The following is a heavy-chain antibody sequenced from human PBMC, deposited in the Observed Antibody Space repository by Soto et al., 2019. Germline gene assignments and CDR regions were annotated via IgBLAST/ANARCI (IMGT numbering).Heavy chain of an antibody. V-gene: IGHV4-4*07. CDR3: AREPLAHPYFDF. CDR1: GDSVSSHY. Sequence: SETLSLTCTVSGDSVSSHYWGWIRQPAGKGLEWLGRLYNDERTNYNPSLKSRVTMSMDTSKNQFSLKLTSVTAADSAVYFCAREPLAHPYFDFWGQGILVTVSS. J-gene: IGHJ4*02. CDR2: LYNDERT.